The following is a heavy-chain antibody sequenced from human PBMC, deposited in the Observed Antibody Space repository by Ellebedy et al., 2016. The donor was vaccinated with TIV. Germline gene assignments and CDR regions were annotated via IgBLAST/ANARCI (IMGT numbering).Heavy chain of an antibody. CDR2: ACSRSTWLY. D-gene: IGHD4/OR15-4a*01. CDR1: GHRVCTTHST. Sequence: QTLSLTCAISGHRVCTTHSTWRRLTPSPPLGPQWPGAACSRSTWLYDYAVSVKGRITINPDTSNNQLSLHLNSVTPEETAGYYCARDPSWCYRCTDVWGQGSTVTVSS. CDR3: ARDPSWCYRCTDV. V-gene: IGHV6-1*01. J-gene: IGHJ6*02.